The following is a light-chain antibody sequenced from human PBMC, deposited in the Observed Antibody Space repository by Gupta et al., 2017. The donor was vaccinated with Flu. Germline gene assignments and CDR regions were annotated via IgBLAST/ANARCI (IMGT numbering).Light chain of an antibody. CDR2: TNN. V-gene: IGLV1-47*01. CDR3: ASWDDSLSGHVV. CDR1: SSNIGSNY. Sequence: QSVLTQPPSASGTPGQRVTISCSGSSSNIGSNYVYWYQQLPGTAPKLLIYTNNQRPSGVPDRFSGSQSGTSASLAISGLRSEDEADYYCASWDDSLSGHVVFGGGTKLTVI. J-gene: IGLJ3*02.